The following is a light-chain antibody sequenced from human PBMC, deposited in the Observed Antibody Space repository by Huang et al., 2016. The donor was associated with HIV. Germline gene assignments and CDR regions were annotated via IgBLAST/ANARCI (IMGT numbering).Light chain of an antibody. Sequence: DIVMTQSPDSLAVSLGERATINCKSSQIVLYSSNNKNYLAWYQQKPGQPPKLLIYWASTRESGVPDRFSGSGSGTDFTLTISSLQAEDVAVYYCQQHYSTPLTLGQGTKVEIK. CDR1: QIVLYSSNNKNY. V-gene: IGKV4-1*01. J-gene: IGKJ1*01. CDR2: WAS. CDR3: QQHYSTPLT.